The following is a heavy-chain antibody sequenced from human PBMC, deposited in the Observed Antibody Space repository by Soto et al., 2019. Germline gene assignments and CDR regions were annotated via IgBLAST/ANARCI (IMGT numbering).Heavy chain of an antibody. J-gene: IGHJ2*01. CDR1: GFTFISYA. Sequence: EVQLLESGGGLVQPGGSLRLSCAASGFTFISYAMNWVRQAPGKGLQWVSAISGGGDATFYADSVMGRFTISRDNSRNTVTLQMNSLGADDTAVYYCARKVPGSTTRQDYWYFDLWGRGTLVTVSS. V-gene: IGHV3-23*01. CDR2: ISGGGDAT. CDR3: ARKVPGSTTRQDYWYFDL. D-gene: IGHD3-10*01.